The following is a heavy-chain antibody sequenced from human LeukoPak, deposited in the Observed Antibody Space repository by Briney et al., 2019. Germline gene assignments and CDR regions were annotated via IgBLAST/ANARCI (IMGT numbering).Heavy chain of an antibody. CDR2: IETDGSST. J-gene: IGHJ4*02. D-gene: IGHD6-19*01. CDR3: ASDPSYSSGWYAY. V-gene: IGHV3-74*01. Sequence: PGRSLRLSCAASGFTFSSYWMHWVRQAPGKGLVWVSRIETDGSSTDYADSVKGRFTISRDNAKNTLYLQMNSLRAEDTAVYYCASDPSYSSGWYAYWGQGTLVTVSS. CDR1: GFTFSSYW.